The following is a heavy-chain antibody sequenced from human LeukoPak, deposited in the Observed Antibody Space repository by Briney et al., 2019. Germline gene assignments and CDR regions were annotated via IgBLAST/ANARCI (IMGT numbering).Heavy chain of an antibody. D-gene: IGHD1-26*01. CDR2: ISDDGGNQ. CDR1: GFSFDSYA. CDR3: ARDDGGNSGTFVDY. V-gene: IGHV3-30*04. Sequence: PGGSLRLSCAASGFSFDSYALHWVRQAPGKGLEWMALISDDGGNQYYADSVKGRFTISRDNSKNTLYLQLNSLRTEDTAVYYCARDDGGNSGTFVDYWGQGTLVTVSS. J-gene: IGHJ4*02.